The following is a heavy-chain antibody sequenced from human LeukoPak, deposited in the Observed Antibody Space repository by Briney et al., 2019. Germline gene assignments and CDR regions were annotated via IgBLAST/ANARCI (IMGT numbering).Heavy chain of an antibody. CDR3: ARADGSGSYYEPYHFDY. CDR1: GGSITTYY. D-gene: IGHD3-10*01. Sequence: MPSETLSLTCTVSGGSITTYYWSWIRQPPGKGLEWLGYIYHTGSTNYNPSVKSRVTISVDTSKNQFSLELTSVTTADTAVYYCARADGSGSYYEPYHFDYWGQGTLVSVSS. V-gene: IGHV4-59*01. J-gene: IGHJ4*02. CDR2: IYHTGST.